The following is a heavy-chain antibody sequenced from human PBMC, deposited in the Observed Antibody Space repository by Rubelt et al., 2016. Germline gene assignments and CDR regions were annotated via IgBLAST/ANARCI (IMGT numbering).Heavy chain of an antibody. D-gene: IGHD3-22*01. V-gene: IGHV4-38-2*02. CDR1: GYSISRGYY. CDR3: AGDRDGYYYFDY. J-gene: IGHJ4*02. Sequence: QVQLQESGPGLVKPSETLSLTCTVSGYSISRGYYWAWIRQPPGKGLEWIGSVYYSGSTSYRPSLKSRVTISVDTSKNQLSLKLSAVTAADTAVYYCAGDRDGYYYFDYWGQGTLVTVSS. CDR2: VYYSGST.